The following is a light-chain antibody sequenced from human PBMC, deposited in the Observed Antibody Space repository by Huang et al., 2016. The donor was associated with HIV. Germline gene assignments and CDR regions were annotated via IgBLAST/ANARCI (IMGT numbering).Light chain of an antibody. CDR3: QQRLTWPST. V-gene: IGKV3-11*01. J-gene: IGKJ1*01. Sequence: EIVLTQSPATLSLSPGERATLSCRASQSVYSYLAWYQHKSGQAPRLLIYDASNRATGIPARFSGSGAGTDFSLTSSSLEPEDFAVYYCQQRLTWPSTFGQGTKVEIK. CDR2: DAS. CDR1: QSVYSY.